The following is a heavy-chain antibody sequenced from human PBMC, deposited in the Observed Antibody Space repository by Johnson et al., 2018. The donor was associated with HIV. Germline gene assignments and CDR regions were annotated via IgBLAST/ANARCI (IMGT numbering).Heavy chain of an antibody. J-gene: IGHJ3*02. CDR2: ISYDGSNK. CDR1: GFTFSSYA. V-gene: IGHV3-30*04. D-gene: IGHD6-6*01. Sequence: QVQLVESGGGVVQPGRSLRLSCAASGFTFSSYAMHWVRQAPGKGLEWVAVISYDGSNKYYGDSVKGRFTISRDNSKNTLYLQMNSLRAEDTAVYYCARDILEYSSSVPDAFDIWGQGTMVTVSS. CDR3: ARDILEYSSSVPDAFDI.